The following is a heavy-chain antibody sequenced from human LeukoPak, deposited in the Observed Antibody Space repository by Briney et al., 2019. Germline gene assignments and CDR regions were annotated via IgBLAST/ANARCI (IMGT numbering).Heavy chain of an antibody. Sequence: ASVKVSCKASGYTFTGYYMHWVRQAPGQGLEWMGWINPSSGGTNYAQKFQGRVTMTRDTSISTAYMELSGLRSDDTAVYYCARGLPLYCSGGSCRYGMDVWGQGTTVTVSS. D-gene: IGHD2-15*01. V-gene: IGHV1-2*02. CDR2: INPSSGGT. CDR3: ARGLPLYCSGGSCRYGMDV. J-gene: IGHJ6*02. CDR1: GYTFTGYY.